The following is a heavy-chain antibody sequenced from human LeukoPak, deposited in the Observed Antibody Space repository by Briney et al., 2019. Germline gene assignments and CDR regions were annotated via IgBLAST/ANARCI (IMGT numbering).Heavy chain of an antibody. CDR2: ISSSSSTI. CDR3: AREGNDFWSGYRYLDY. Sequence: PGGSLRLSCAASGFTFSSYSMNWVRQAPGKGLEWVSYISSSSSTIYYADSVKGRFTISRDNAKNSLYLQMNSLRAEDTAVYYCAREGNDFWSGYRYLDYWGQGTLVTVSS. J-gene: IGHJ4*02. V-gene: IGHV3-48*01. D-gene: IGHD3-3*01. CDR1: GFTFSSYS.